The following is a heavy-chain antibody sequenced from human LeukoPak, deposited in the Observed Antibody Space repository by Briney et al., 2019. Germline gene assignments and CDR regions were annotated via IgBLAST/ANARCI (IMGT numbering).Heavy chain of an antibody. D-gene: IGHD2-2*03. CDR2: INPNSGGT. CDR3: ARDVDIVVVPAAIGY. J-gene: IGHJ4*02. Sequence: ASVKVSCKASGYTFTGYYMHWVRQAPGQGLEWMGWINPNSGGTNYAQKFQGRVTMTRDTSISTAYMELSRLRSDDTAVHYCARDVDIVVVPAAIGYWGQGTLVTVSS. CDR1: GYTFTGYY. V-gene: IGHV1-2*02.